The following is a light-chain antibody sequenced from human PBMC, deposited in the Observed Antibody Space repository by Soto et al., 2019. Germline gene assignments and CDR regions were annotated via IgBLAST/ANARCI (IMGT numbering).Light chain of an antibody. CDR2: AAS. CDR3: QQTDSTPFT. V-gene: IGKV1-39*01. Sequence: DIPMTQSPSSLSASVGDRVTITCRASQSISTYLNWYQQKPGKAPKLLISAASTLQSGVPSRFSGSGSGTDFTLTISSLQPEDFATYYCQQTDSTPFTFGPGTKVDIK. CDR1: QSISTY. J-gene: IGKJ3*01.